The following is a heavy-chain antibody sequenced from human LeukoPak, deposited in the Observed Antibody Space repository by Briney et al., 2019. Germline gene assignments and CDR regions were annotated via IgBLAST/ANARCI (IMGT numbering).Heavy chain of an antibody. D-gene: IGHD3-9*01. Sequence: SETLSLTCAVYGGSFRGYYWSWIRQPPGKGLEWSGEINHSGSTNYNPSLKSRVTISVDTSKNQFSLKRSSVTAADTAVYYCAHGLRYFGYYYGMDVWGQGTTVTVSS. V-gene: IGHV4-34*01. J-gene: IGHJ6*02. CDR2: INHSGST. CDR3: AHGLRYFGYYYGMDV. CDR1: GGSFRGYY.